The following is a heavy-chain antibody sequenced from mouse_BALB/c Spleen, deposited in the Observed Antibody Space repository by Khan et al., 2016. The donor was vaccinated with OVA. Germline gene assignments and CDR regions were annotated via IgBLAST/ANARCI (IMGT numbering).Heavy chain of an antibody. J-gene: IGHJ3*01. CDR1: GFTFSDYY. V-gene: IGHV5-4*02. D-gene: IGHD1-2*01. Sequence: EVELVESGGGLVKPGGSLKLSCAASGFTFSDYYMYWVRQTPEKRLEWVATVSDGGNDTSYPDSVKGRFTISRDNAKNNLYLQMNSLKSEDTAIYYCTRGGYGSGVAYWGQGTLVTVSA. CDR2: VSDGGNDT. CDR3: TRGGYGSGVAY.